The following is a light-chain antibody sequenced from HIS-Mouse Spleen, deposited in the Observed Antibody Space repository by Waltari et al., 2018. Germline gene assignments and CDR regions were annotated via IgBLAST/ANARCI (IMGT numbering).Light chain of an antibody. CDR1: SRDVGGYNC. J-gene: IGLJ3*02. CDR2: EVS. V-gene: IGLV2-14*01. Sequence: QSALTQPASVSGSPGQSITISCTGTSRDVGGYNCVPWYQQHQGKAPKLMIYEVSNRPSGVSNRFSGSKSGNTASLTISGLQAEDEADYYCSSYTSSSTRVFGGGTKLTVL. CDR3: SSYTSSSTRV.